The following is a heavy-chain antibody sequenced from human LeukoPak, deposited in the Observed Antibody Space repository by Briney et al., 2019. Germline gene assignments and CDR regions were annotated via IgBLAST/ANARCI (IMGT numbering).Heavy chain of an antibody. V-gene: IGHV3-53*01. D-gene: IGHD3-22*01. Sequence: GGSLRLSCAASGFTVSNNYMSWVRQASGKGLEWVSVIYSGGSTYYADSVKGRFTISGDNSKNTLYLQMNSLRAEDTAVYYCARDSRQDYYDSSGYLWFAFDIWGQGTMVTVSS. J-gene: IGHJ3*02. CDR1: GFTVSNNY. CDR2: IYSGGST. CDR3: ARDSRQDYYDSSGYLWFAFDI.